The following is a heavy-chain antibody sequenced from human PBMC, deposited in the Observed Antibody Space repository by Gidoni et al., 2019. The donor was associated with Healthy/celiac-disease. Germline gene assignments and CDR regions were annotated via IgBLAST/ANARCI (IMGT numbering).Heavy chain of an antibody. D-gene: IGHD2-15*01. V-gene: IGHV4-30-2*01. Sequence: QLQLQESGSGLAKPSQTLSLTGAAPGGSISSGGSSWSWIRQPPGKGLEWIGYIYHSGSTYYNPSLKSRVTISVDRSKNQFSLKLSSVTAADTAVYYCARGKIAATLLKAHNWFDPWGQGTLVTVSS. CDR2: IYHSGST. CDR1: GGSISSGGSS. J-gene: IGHJ5*02. CDR3: ARGKIAATLLKAHNWFDP.